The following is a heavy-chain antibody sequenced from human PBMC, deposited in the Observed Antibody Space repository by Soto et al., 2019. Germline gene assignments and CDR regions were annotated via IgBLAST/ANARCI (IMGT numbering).Heavy chain of an antibody. J-gene: IGHJ3*02. CDR3: AGVLLSDYGDSGFSSTDAFDI. D-gene: IGHD4-17*01. CDR2: IFSGGNI. Sequence: GGSLRLSCTASGIPVSRSYLSWVRQAPGKGLEWVSVIFSGGNIYYADSVTGRFTISRDNSKNTVYLQMNSLRAEDTAVYHCAGVLLSDYGDSGFSSTDAFDIWGRGTMVTVSS. V-gene: IGHV3-53*01. CDR1: GIPVSRSY.